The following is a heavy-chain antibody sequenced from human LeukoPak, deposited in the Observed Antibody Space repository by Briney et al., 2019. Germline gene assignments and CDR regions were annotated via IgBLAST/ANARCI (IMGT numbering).Heavy chain of an antibody. CDR2: ISSAGGYI. CDR1: GFTFSSYS. V-gene: IGHV3-21*01. J-gene: IGHJ4*02. D-gene: IGHD3-22*01. Sequence: KPGGSLRLSCAASGFTFSSYSMNWVRQAPGKGLEWVSSISSAGGYIYYADSLKGRFTISRDNSKNSLYLQMNSLRAEDTAVYYCAGEIVSSASFDYWGQGTLVTVSS. CDR3: AGEIVSSASFDY.